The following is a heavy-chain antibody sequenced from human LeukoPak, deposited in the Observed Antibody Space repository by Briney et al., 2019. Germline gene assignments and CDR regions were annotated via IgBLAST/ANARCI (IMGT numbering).Heavy chain of an antibody. J-gene: IGHJ3*02. CDR3: ARDLFPYYYDSSGIGNVGAFDI. V-gene: IGHV1-2*02. Sequence: ASVKVSCKASGYTFTVYYVHWVRQAPGQGLEWMGWIYPDSGGTTYAEKFQGRVTMTRDTSITTAYLELSRLRSDDTAVYYCARDLFPYYYDSSGIGNVGAFDIWGQGTMVTVSS. CDR1: GYTFTVYY. CDR2: IYPDSGGT. D-gene: IGHD3-22*01.